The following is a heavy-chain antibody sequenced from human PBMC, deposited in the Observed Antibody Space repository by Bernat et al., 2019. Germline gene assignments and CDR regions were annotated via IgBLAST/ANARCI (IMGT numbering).Heavy chain of an antibody. V-gene: IGHV3-66*01. J-gene: IGHJ4*01. CDR2: IYSGGST. CDR3: ASLYSNYAVDY. Sequence: EVQLVESGGGLVQPGGSLRLSCAASGFTVSSNYMSWVRQAPGKGLEWVSVIYSGGSTYYADSVKGRFTIFRDNYKNTQYLQMNNLRAEDTAVYYCASLYSNYAVDYWGQGTLVTVSS. D-gene: IGHD4-11*01. CDR1: GFTVSSNY.